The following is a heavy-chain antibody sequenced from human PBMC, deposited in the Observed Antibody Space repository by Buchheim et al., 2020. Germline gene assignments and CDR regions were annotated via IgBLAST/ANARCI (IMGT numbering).Heavy chain of an antibody. CDR3: AAAPDYDFWSGYYHYYYYGMDV. V-gene: IGHV1-58*02. CDR2: IVVGSGNT. Sequence: QMQLVQSGPEVKKPGTSVKVSCKASGFTFTSSAMQWVRQARGQRLEWIGWIVVGSGNTNYAQKFQERVTITRTMSTSTAYMELSSLRSEDTAVYYCAAAPDYDFWSGYYHYYYYGMDVWGQGTT. J-gene: IGHJ6*02. CDR1: GFTFTSSA. D-gene: IGHD3-3*01.